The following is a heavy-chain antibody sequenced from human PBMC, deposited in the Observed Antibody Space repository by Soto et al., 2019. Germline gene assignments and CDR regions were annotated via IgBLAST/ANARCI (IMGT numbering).Heavy chain of an antibody. CDR3: GGGGGEFCVVLRPPPPRYGMDV. J-gene: IGHJ6*02. Sequence: QVQLVQSGAEVKKPGSSVKVSCKASGGTFSSYAISWVRQAPGQGLEWMGGIIPIFGTANYAQKFQGRVTITGEETPGKGYMGGSKLGAEETGGFYLGGGGGEFCVVLRPPPPRYGMDVWGQGTTVTVSS. D-gene: IGHD2-2*01. V-gene: IGHV1-69*01. CDR1: GGTFSSYA. CDR2: IIPIFGTA.